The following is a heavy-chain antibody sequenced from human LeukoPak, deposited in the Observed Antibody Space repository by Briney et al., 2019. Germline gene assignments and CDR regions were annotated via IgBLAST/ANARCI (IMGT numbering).Heavy chain of an antibody. D-gene: IGHD6-19*01. J-gene: IGHJ4*02. CDR3: ASPLNGAGTSGGFDY. Sequence: GESLKISCECSGYNFNIYWIGWVRQMPGKGLEWMGIIYPGDSDTRYSPSFQGQVTISADKSISTAYLQWSSLKASDTAMYYCASPLNGAGTSGGFDYWGQGTLVTVSS. CDR2: IYPGDSDT. CDR1: GYNFNIYW. V-gene: IGHV5-51*01.